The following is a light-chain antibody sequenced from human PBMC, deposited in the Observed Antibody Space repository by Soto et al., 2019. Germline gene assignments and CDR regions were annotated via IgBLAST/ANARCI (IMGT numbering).Light chain of an antibody. CDR3: HQRNQ. V-gene: IGKV3D-11*03. CDR2: DAS. J-gene: IGKJ5*01. CDR1: QDIISN. Sequence: EIVMTQSPATLSVSPGERATLSCRASQDIISNLAWYQQKPGQAPRLLIYDASNRATGIPARFSGSGSGTDFTLTISSLEPEDFAMYYCHQRNQFGQGTRLEIK.